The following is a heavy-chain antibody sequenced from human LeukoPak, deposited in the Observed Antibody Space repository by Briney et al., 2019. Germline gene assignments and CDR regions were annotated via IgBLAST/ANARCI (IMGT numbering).Heavy chain of an antibody. D-gene: IGHD5-12*01. J-gene: IGHJ4*02. CDR2: ISGSGGST. CDR3: AKEGDIVATTREFDY. V-gene: IGHV3-23*01. Sequence: GGSLRLSCAASGFIFRNYAMSWVRQAPGKGLEWVSAISGSGGSTYYADSVKGRFTISRDNSKNTLYPQMNSLRAEDTAVYYCAKEGDIVATTREFDYWGQGTLVTVSS. CDR1: GFIFRNYA.